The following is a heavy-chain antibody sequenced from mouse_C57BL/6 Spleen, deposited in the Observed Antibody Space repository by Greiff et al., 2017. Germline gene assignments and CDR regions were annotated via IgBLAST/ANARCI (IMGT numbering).Heavy chain of an antibody. D-gene: IGHD2-4*01. Sequence: QVQLQQPGAELVRPGTSVKLSCKASGYTFTSYWMHWVKQRPGQGLEWIGVIDPSDSYTNYNQKFKGKATLTVATSSSTAYMQLSSLTSEDSAVYYCAGILYDYDGDFAYWGQGTLVTVSA. CDR3: AGILYDYDGDFAY. J-gene: IGHJ3*01. V-gene: IGHV1-59*01. CDR1: GYTFTSYW. CDR2: IDPSDSYT.